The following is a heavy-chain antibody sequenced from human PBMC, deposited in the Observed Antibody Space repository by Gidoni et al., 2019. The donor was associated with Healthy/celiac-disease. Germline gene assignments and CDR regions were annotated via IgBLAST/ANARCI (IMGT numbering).Heavy chain of an antibody. V-gene: IGHV1-46*01. D-gene: IGHD3-22*01. J-gene: IGHJ6*02. Sequence: QVQLVQSGAEVKKPGASVKVSCKASGDTFTSYYMHWVRQAPGQGLEWMGIINPSGGSTSYAQKFQGRVTMTRDTSTSTVYMELSSLRSEDTAVYYCAREKYYYDSSGYYYYYGMDVWGQGTTVTVSS. CDR2: INPSGGST. CDR3: AREKYYYDSSGYYYYYGMDV. CDR1: GDTFTSYY.